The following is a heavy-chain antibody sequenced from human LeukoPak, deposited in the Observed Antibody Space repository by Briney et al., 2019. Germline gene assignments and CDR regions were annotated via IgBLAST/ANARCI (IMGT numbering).Heavy chain of an antibody. CDR1: GFSFNTYT. CDR2: IASNGGTK. D-gene: IGHD2-2*02. CDR3: AREYCTTNNCYNWGLGY. V-gene: IGHV3-64*02. Sequence: GESLRLSCAASGFSFNTYTMRWVRQAPGKGLEYVPGIASNGGTKYYADSVKGRFTISRDNFKNTVYLQMDSLRTEDMAVYYRAREYCTTNNCYNWGLGYWGQGTLVTVSS. J-gene: IGHJ4*02.